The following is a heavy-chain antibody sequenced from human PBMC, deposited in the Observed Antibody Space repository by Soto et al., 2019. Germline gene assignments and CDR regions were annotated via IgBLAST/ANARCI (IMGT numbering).Heavy chain of an antibody. D-gene: IGHD6-19*01. V-gene: IGHV4-4*02. CDR1: GDSITGDNW. Sequence: SETLSLTCAVSGDSITGDNWWSWVRQPPGKGLEWIGEIHHSGSTNYNPSLKSRVTISVDTSKNQFSLKLSSVTAADTAVYYCARGIEGWYQGRYYYGMDVWGQGTTVTVSS. CDR3: ARGIEGWYQGRYYYGMDV. CDR2: IHHSGST. J-gene: IGHJ6*02.